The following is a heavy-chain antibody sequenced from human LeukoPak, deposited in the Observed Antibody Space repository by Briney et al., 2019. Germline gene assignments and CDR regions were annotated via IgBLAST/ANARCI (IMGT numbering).Heavy chain of an antibody. Sequence: PGGSLRLSCAASGFTFSSYSVSWVRQAPGKGLEWVSHISSSSSAIDYADSVKGRFTISRDNAKNTLYLQMNSLRAEDTAVYYCARNLVPTAMNCWFDPWGQGTLVTVSS. CDR3: ARNLVPTAMNCWFDP. CDR1: GFTFSSYS. V-gene: IGHV3-48*04. CDR2: ISSSSSAI. D-gene: IGHD2-2*01. J-gene: IGHJ5*02.